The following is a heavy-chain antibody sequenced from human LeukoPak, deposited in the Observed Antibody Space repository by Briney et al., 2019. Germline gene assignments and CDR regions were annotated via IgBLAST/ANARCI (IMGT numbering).Heavy chain of an antibody. D-gene: IGHD3-10*01. CDR3: ARDRRYYGSGSYYGDNWFDP. V-gene: IGHV1-18*01. J-gene: IGHJ5*02. Sequence: GASEKVSCKASGYTFSSYGISWVRQGPGQGLEGMGWISGYNGNTNYAQKVQGRVTMTTDTSTSTAYMELRSLRSDDTAVYYCARDRRYYGSGSYYGDNWFDPWGQGTLVIVSS. CDR2: ISGYNGNT. CDR1: GYTFSSYG.